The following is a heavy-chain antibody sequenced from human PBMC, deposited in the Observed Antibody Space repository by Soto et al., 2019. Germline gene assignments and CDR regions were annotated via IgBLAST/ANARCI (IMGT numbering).Heavy chain of an antibody. D-gene: IGHD2-21*01. CDR3: ARTYCNAFNCPFAY. J-gene: IGHJ4*02. CDR2: IYHSGGT. V-gene: IGHV4-59*01. CDR1: GGSINSYY. Sequence: QVRLQESGPGLVKPSETLSLTCTVSGGSINSYYWSWIRQPPGKGLEWIGHIYHSGGTNYNPYLKCRVTISIDMAENQFSLQLRSVAAAATAVYYCARTYCNAFNCPFAYLGQGTLVTVSS.